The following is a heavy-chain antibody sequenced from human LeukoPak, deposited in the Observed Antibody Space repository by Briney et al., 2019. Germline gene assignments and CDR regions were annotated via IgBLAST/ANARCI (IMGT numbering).Heavy chain of an antibody. CDR1: GDSISTYY. Sequence: SETLSLTCSVCGDSISTYYWSWIRQSPGKGLEWIGYIYHSGNTNYNPSLKSRVTISADTSNNQFSLRLSSVTAADTAVYYCAPGYSSAWYYFDYWGQGTLVTVSS. J-gene: IGHJ4*02. CDR2: IYHSGNT. D-gene: IGHD2-15*01. V-gene: IGHV4-59*01. CDR3: APGYSSAWYYFDY.